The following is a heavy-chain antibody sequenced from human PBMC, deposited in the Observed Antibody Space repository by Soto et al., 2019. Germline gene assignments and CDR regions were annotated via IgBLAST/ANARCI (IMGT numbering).Heavy chain of an antibody. D-gene: IGHD5-18*01. CDR3: ARDTAAIGQFDP. CDR2: IYYSGIT. V-gene: IGHV4-31*02. CDR1: GGSISSDGYY. J-gene: IGHJ5*02. Sequence: KSSETLSLTXTVSGGSISSDGYYWSWIRQHPGKGLEWIGYIYYSGITYYNPSLKSRATISVDTSKNQFSLKLSSVTAADTAVYYCARDTAAIGQFDPWGQGTLVTVSS.